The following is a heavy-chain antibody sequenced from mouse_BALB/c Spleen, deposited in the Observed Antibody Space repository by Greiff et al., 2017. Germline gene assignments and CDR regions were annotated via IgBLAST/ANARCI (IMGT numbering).Heavy chain of an antibody. CDR2: IDPENGNT. CDR3: ASGITGAMDY. CDR1: GFNIKDYY. D-gene: IGHD2-4*01. V-gene: IGHV14-1*02. Sequence: VQLKQSGAELVRPGALVKLSCKASGFNIKDYYMHWVKQRPEQGLEWIGWIDPENGNTIYDPKFQGKASITADTSSNTAYLQLSSLTSEDTAVYYCASGITGAMDYWGQGTSVTVSS. J-gene: IGHJ4*01.